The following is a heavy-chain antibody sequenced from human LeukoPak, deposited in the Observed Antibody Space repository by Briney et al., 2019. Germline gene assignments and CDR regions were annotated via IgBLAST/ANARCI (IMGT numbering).Heavy chain of an antibody. J-gene: IGHJ6*03. CDR3: TRSRRISIDYYYYMDV. CDR2: INPNSGGT. D-gene: IGHD2/OR15-2a*01. CDR1: GYTFTGYY. Sequence: GASVKVSCKASGYTFTGYYMHWVRQAPGQGLEWMGWINPNSGGTNYAQKFQGRVTMTRDTSISTAYMELSRLRSDDTAVYYCTRSRRISIDYYYYMDVWGKGTTVTVSS. V-gene: IGHV1-2*02.